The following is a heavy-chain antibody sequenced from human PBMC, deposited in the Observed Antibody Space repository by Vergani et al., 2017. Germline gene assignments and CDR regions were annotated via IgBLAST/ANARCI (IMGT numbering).Heavy chain of an antibody. Sequence: EVQLLESGGGLVQPGGSLRLSCAASGFTFSSYAMSWVRQAPGKGLEWVSAISGNGGSTYYADSVKGRFTISRDNSKNTLYLQRNSLRAEDTAVYYCGKDENYDVWSGYYYYYYGMDVWGQGTTVTVSS. J-gene: IGHJ6*02. CDR1: GFTFSSYA. V-gene: IGHV3-23*01. D-gene: IGHD3-3*01. CDR3: GKDENYDVWSGYYYYYYGMDV. CDR2: ISGNGGST.